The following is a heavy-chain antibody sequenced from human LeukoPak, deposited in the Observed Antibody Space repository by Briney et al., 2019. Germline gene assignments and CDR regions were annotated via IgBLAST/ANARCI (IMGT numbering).Heavy chain of an antibody. CDR3: AREAAGQANRDHFDT. J-gene: IGHJ4*02. D-gene: IGHD1-14*01. CDR1: GDTFTGYY. Sequence: GASVKVSCKASGDTFTGYYMHWVRQAPGQGLEWMGWINPNSGGTNYAQKFQGRVTMTTDTSTSTAYMELRSMRSDDTAVYYCAREAAGQANRDHFDTWGQGTLVSVSS. CDR2: INPNSGGT. V-gene: IGHV1-2*02.